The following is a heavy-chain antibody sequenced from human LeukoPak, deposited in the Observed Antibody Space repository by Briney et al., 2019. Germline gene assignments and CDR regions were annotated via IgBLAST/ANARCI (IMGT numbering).Heavy chain of an antibody. D-gene: IGHD3-9*01. V-gene: IGHV1-2*02. CDR2: INPNSGGT. CDR3: ARAYYDILTGYKTHRMDV. J-gene: IGHJ6*02. CDR1: GYTFTGYY. Sequence: ASVKVSCKASGYTFTGYYMHWVRQAPGQGLEWMGWINPNSGGTNYAQKFRGRVTMTRDTSISTAYMELSRLRSDDTAVYYCARAYYDILTGYKTHRMDVWGQGTTVTVSS.